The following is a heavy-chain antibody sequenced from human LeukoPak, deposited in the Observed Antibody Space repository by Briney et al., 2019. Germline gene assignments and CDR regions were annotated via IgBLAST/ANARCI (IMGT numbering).Heavy chain of an antibody. CDR1: GGSFSGYY. Sequence: SETLSLTCAVCGGSFSGYYWSWIRQPPGKGLEWIGEINHSGSTNYNPSLKSRVTISVDTSKNQFSLKLSSVTAADTAVYYCARGHRYSSGWYGGFDYWGQGTLVTVSS. CDR3: ARGHRYSSGWYGGFDY. D-gene: IGHD6-19*01. J-gene: IGHJ4*02. CDR2: INHSGST. V-gene: IGHV4-34*01.